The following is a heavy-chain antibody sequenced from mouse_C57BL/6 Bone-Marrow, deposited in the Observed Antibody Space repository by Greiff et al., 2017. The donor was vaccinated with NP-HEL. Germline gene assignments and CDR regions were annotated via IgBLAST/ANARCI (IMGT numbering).Heavy chain of an antibody. V-gene: IGHV2-2*01. CDR1: GFSLTSYG. J-gene: IGHJ4*01. CDR2: IWGGGST. Sequence: QVQLQQSGPGLVQPSQSLSITCTVSGFSLTSYGVHWVRQSPGKGLEWLGVIWGGGSTDYHAAFISSLGISKDNSKSQVFFKMNSLQADDTAIYYCARKGRLRGYAMDYWGQGTSVTVSS. CDR3: ARKGRLRGYAMDY. D-gene: IGHD2-4*01.